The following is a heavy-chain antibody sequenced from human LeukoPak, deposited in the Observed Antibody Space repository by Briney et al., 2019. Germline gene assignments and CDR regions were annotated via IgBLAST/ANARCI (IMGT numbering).Heavy chain of an antibody. D-gene: IGHD5-12*01. CDR3: ATGLSGGYAMDDAFDI. V-gene: IGHV1-69-2*01. CDR1: GYTFTDYY. CDR2: VDPEDGET. J-gene: IGHJ3*02. Sequence: GASVKVSCKASGYTFTDYYMHWVQQAPGKGLEWMGLVDPEDGETIYAEKFQGRVTITADTSTDTAYMELSSLRSEDTAVYYCATGLSGGYAMDDAFDIWGQGTMVTVSS.